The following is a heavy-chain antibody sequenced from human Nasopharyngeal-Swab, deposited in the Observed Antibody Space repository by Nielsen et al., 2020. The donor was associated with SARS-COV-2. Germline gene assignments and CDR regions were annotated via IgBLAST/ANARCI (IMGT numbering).Heavy chain of an antibody. Sequence: WIRQPPGKGLEWIGSIYYSGSTYYNPSLESRVTISVDTSKNQFSLKLSSVTAADTAVYYCARRDYYDSSDLGAFDIWGQGTMVTVSS. CDR2: IYYSGST. D-gene: IGHD3-22*01. CDR3: ARRDYYDSSDLGAFDI. J-gene: IGHJ3*02. V-gene: IGHV4-39*01.